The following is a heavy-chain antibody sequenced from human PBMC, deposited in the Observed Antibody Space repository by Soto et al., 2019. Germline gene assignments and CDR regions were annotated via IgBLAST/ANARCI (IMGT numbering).Heavy chain of an antibody. CDR1: GFTFSSFG. V-gene: IGHV3-33*01. CDR2: IWYDGSKK. J-gene: IGHJ6*02. Sequence: QVQVVESGGGVVQPGRSLRLSCAASGFTFSSFGMHWVRQAPGKGLEWVSLIWYDGSKKAYGDSVKGRFTISRDNSRNTVYLQMNSLRADDTAVYYCARDASYYSLWSGYFPSRNGMDVWGQGTKVIVSS. CDR3: ARDASYYSLWSGYFPSRNGMDV. D-gene: IGHD3-3*01.